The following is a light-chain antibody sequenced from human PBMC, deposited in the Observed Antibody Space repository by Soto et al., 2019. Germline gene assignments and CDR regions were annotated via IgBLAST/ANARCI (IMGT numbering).Light chain of an antibody. CDR2: DAS. J-gene: IGKJ1*01. V-gene: IGKV1-5*01. Sequence: DIQMTQSPSTLSASIGDRVAITCRASDNIGPWVAWYQQKPGKAPKLLIYDASTLESGVPSRFSGSGFGTEFSLTISSLHPDDFASYYCQQYNTLSGTFGQGTKVDIK. CDR3: QQYNTLSGT. CDR1: DNIGPW.